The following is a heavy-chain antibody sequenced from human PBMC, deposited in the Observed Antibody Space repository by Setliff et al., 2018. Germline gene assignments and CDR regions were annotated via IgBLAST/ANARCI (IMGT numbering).Heavy chain of an antibody. CDR2: IYSGDSGGAT. CDR1: GFSVSSNY. J-gene: IGHJ4*02. Sequence: GGSLRLSCAASGFSVSSNYMSWVRQAPGKGLEWVSVIYSGDSGGATNYADSVKGRFTISRDNSKNTLYLQMNSLRAEDTAVYYCRLWFEETWRDYWGQGTLVTVSS. CDR3: RLWFEETWRDY. V-gene: IGHV3-53*01. D-gene: IGHD3-10*01.